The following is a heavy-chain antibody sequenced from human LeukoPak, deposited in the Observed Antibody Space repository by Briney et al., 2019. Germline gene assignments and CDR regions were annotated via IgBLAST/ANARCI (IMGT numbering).Heavy chain of an antibody. Sequence: SETLSLTCTVSGGSISSSPYYWAWLRQPPGRGLEWIGSIYYRGNTYHNPSLKSRVTISVDTSKNQFSLSVISVTAAGTAVYFCARPTTGPATQGYDSWGQGILVTVAS. CDR3: ARPTTGPATQGYDS. J-gene: IGHJ4*02. D-gene: IGHD1-1*01. CDR2: IYYRGNT. V-gene: IGHV4-39*01. CDR1: GGSISSSPYY.